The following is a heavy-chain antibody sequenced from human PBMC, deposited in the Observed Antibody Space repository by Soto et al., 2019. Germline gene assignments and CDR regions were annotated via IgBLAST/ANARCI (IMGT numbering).Heavy chain of an antibody. D-gene: IGHD2-21*02. CDR1: GGSFSGYY. Sequence: SETLSLTCAVYGGSFSGYYWTWIRQPPGKGLEWIGEINHSGTTNFNPSLKSRLTISLDTSKKHFSLKLSSVTDADTAAYYCARADRTLVTSYSLDVWGQGTTVTVSS. V-gene: IGHV4-34*01. CDR3: ARADRTLVTSYSLDV. CDR2: INHSGTT. J-gene: IGHJ6*02.